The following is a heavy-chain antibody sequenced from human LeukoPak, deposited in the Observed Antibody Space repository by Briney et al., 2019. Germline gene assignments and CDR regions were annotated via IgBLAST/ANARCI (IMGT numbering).Heavy chain of an antibody. Sequence: SGTLSLTCTVSVGSVRSYYWSWIRQPPGEGLEWIAYIHNTGSTNYNPSLKSRVTISLDTSKNEFSLKLTSVTAADTAVYYCVRDWEGFNFDIWGQGAMVTVSS. J-gene: IGHJ3*02. D-gene: IGHD1-26*01. CDR1: VGSVRSYY. CDR2: IHNTGST. V-gene: IGHV4-59*02. CDR3: VRDWEGFNFDI.